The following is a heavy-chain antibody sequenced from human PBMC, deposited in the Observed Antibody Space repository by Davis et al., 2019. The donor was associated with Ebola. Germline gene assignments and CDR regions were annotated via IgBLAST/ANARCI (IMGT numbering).Heavy chain of an antibody. D-gene: IGHD2-8*01. V-gene: IGHV3-30*18. CDR1: GFTFSSYG. CDR3: AKVLIVLMVYAPLDY. CDR2: ISYDGSNK. J-gene: IGHJ4*02. Sequence: GESLKISCAASGFTFSSYGMHWVRQAPGKGPEWVAVISYDGSNKYYADSVQGRFTISRDNSKNTLYLQMNSLRAEDTAVYYCAKVLIVLMVYAPLDYWGQGTLVTVSS.